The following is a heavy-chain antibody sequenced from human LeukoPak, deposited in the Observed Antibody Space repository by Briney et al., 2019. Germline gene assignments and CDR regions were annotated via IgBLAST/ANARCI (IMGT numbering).Heavy chain of an antibody. CDR3: ASWGEGALDN. CDR2: ISSSSSYI. D-gene: IGHD1-26*01. J-gene: IGHJ4*02. CDR1: GFTFSSYS. Sequence: PGGSLRLSCAASGFTFSSYSMNWVRQAPGKGLEWVSSISSSSSYIYYADSVKGRFTISRDNAKKSLYLQMNSLRVEDTGVYYCASWGEGALDNWGQGNLVTVSS. V-gene: IGHV3-21*01.